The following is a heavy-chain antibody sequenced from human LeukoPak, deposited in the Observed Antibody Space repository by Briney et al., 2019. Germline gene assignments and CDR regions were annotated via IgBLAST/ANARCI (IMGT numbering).Heavy chain of an antibody. D-gene: IGHD2-2*01. CDR2: IYPGDSDT. J-gene: IGHJ4*02. CDR3: ARELQFCSTANCYTRDF. CDR1: GYSSTNYW. V-gene: IGHV5-51*01. Sequence: GGSLRLSCKGSGYSSTNYWIGWVRQMPGKGLEWMGLIYPGDSDTRYSPSFQGQVTISADKSINTAYLQWSSLKASDTAMYYCARELQFCSTANCYTRDFWGQGTLVTVSS.